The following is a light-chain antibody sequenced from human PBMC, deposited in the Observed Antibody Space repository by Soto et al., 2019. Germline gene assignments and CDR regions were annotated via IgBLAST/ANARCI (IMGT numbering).Light chain of an antibody. J-gene: IGKJ1*01. CDR3: QQYGCSPWT. CDR2: GAS. CDR1: QTVSSSY. V-gene: IGKV3-20*01. Sequence: EIVLTQSPVTLSLSPGERATLSCRASQTVSSSYLAWYQQKPGPAPRLLIYGASSRATVIPDRFSGSGSATDFTLTISRLEPEDFAVYYCQQYGCSPWTFGQGTKVEIK.